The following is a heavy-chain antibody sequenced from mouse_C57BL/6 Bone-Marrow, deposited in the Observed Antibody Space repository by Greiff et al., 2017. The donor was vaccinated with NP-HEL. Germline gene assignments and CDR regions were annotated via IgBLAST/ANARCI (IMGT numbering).Heavy chain of an antibody. V-gene: IGHV1-53*01. CDR2: INPSNGGT. Sequence: QVQLQQPGTELVKPGASVKLSCKASGYTFTSYWMHWVKQRPGQGLEWIGNINPSNGGTNYNEKFKSKATLTVDKSSNTAHMQLSSLTYEDSAVYYCARGPITTVVATDFDCWGPGTTLTLSS. CDR3: ARGPITTVVATDFDC. D-gene: IGHD1-1*01. CDR1: GYTFTSYW. J-gene: IGHJ2*01.